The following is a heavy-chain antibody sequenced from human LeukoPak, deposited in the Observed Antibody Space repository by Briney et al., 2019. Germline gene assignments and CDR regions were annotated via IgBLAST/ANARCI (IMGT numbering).Heavy chain of an antibody. D-gene: IGHD3-3*01. J-gene: IGHJ4*02. CDR1: GFTFSSHG. CDR2: IWYDGSKT. Sequence: GGSLRLSCAASGFTFSSHGMHWVRQAPGEGLDWVAVIWYDGSKTLYADSVKGRFTISRDDSKNTLYLQMNSLRAEDTAVYYCAREASGYYRDFWGQGTLVTVSS. V-gene: IGHV3-33*01. CDR3: AREASGYYRDF.